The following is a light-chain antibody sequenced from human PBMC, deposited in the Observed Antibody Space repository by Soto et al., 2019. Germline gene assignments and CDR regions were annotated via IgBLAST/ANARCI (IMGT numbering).Light chain of an antibody. CDR1: NSDVGGYDY. V-gene: IGLV2-14*01. CDR3: GAYTSSNTRV. CDR2: EVT. J-gene: IGLJ1*01. Sequence: QSALTQPASVSGSPGQSITISCTGTNSDVGGYDYVSWYQQHPGKAPKLMIYEVTYRPSGVSNRFSGSKSGNTASLTISGLQAEHEADYYCGAYTSSNTRVFGTGTKLTVL.